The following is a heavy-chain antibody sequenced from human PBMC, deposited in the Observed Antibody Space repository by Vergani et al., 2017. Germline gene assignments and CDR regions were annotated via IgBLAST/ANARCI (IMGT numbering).Heavy chain of an antibody. V-gene: IGHV1-46*03. J-gene: IGHJ4*02. CDR2: ITPGGST. CDR3: ARTSSISVSYYNGEWDY. Sequence: QVLLVPSGAEVKKPGASVNIACKTSGYTFTNHHLHWVRQAPGQGLEWMGIITPGGSTDYGPKFQGRATMTRDTSTRTVYMDLTGLRSDDTAMYYCARTSSISVSYYNGEWDYWGQGTLVVVSS. D-gene: IGHD3-10*01. CDR1: GYTFTNHH.